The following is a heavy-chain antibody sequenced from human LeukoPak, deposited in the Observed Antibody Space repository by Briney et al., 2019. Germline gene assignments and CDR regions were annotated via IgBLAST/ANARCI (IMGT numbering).Heavy chain of an antibody. CDR2: IILPLDIT. D-gene: IGHD6-6*01. Sequence: SVKVSCKASGDTFSSSAISWVRQAPGQGLEWMGKIILPLDITNYAQQFQGGVTITTDKSTDTVFLELSSLRSQDTAVYYCARRHSSSSGVGDYWGQGTLVTVSS. CDR1: GDTFSSSA. CDR3: ARRHSSSSGVGDY. V-gene: IGHV1-69*04. J-gene: IGHJ4*02.